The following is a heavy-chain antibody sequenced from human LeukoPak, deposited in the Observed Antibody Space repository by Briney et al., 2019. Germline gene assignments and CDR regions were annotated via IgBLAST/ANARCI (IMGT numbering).Heavy chain of an antibody. D-gene: IGHD2-2*02. J-gene: IGHJ6*02. CDR3: ARTIVVVPAAIGGSGMDV. CDR1: GGSISSHY. Sequence: ASETLSLTCTVSGGSISSHYWSWIRQPPGKGLEWIGEINHSGSTNYNPSLKSRVTISVDTSKNQFSLKLSSVTAADTAVYYCARTIVVVPAAIGGSGMDVWGQGTTVTVSS. CDR2: INHSGST. V-gene: IGHV4-34*01.